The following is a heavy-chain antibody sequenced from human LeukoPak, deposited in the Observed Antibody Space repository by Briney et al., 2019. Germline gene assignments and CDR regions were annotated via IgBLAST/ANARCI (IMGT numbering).Heavy chain of an antibody. Sequence: SETLSLTCSVSGGSMTTHHWNWIRQTPGKGLEWIGYVFDSGRTKENPSLKSRVTLSADTSKNQLSLRLSSVTAADTAVYYCTTIKRGNIFGYFDFWGQGILVTVSS. CDR1: GGSMTTHH. CDR3: TTIKRGNIFGYFDF. J-gene: IGHJ4*02. D-gene: IGHD5-18*01. CDR2: VFDSGRT. V-gene: IGHV4-59*11.